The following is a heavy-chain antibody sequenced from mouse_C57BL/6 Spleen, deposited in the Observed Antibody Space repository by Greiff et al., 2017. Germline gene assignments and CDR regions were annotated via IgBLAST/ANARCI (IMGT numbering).Heavy chain of an antibody. CDR1: GFTFSSYA. D-gene: IGHD2-1*01. CDR2: ISDGGSYT. Sequence: EVKLMESGGGLVKPGGSLKLSCAASGFTFSSYAMSWVRQTPEKRLEWVATISDGGSYTYYPDNVKGRFTISRDNAKNNLYLQMSHLKSEDTAMYYGARTGGYGNFYFDYWGQGTTLTVSS. V-gene: IGHV5-4*03. CDR3: ARTGGYGNFYFDY. J-gene: IGHJ2*01.